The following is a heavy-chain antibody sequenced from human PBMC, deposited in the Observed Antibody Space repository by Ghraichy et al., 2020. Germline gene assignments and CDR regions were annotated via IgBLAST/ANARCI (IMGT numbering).Heavy chain of an antibody. CDR2: IYTSGST. CDR1: GGSISSYY. Sequence: SETLSLTCTVSGGSISSYYWSWIRQPPGKGLEWIGYIYTSGSTNYNPSLKSRVTISVDTSKNQFSLKLSSVTAADTAVYYCARQGSIVGATAPVYFDYWGQGTLVTVSS. J-gene: IGHJ4*02. D-gene: IGHD1-26*01. V-gene: IGHV4-4*09. CDR3: ARQGSIVGATAPVYFDY.